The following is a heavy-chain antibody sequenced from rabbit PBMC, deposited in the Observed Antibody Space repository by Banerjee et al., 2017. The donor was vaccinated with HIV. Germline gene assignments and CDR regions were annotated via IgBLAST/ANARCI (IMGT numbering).Heavy chain of an antibody. J-gene: IGHJ3*01. D-gene: IGHD4-1*01. V-gene: IGHV1S47*01. CDR3: ARDLAGVIGWNFGL. Sequence: QEQVVESGGGLVQPGGSLKLSCKASGFDFSIYGVSWVRQAPGKGLEWIGYIDPVVGSTYYASWVNGRFTVSSDNAQNTVDLQMNSLTAADTATYFCARDLAGVIGWNFGLWGQGTLVTVS. CDR2: IDPVVGST. CDR1: GFDFSIYG.